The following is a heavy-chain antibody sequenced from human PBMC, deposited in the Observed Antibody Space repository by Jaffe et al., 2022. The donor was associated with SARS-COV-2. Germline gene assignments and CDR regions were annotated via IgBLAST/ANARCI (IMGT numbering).Heavy chain of an antibody. CDR2: IDPSGGA. CDR3: VRHVDG. CDR1: GFTFSIYW. J-gene: IGHJ5*02. V-gene: IGHV3-74*02. Sequence: EVQLVEYGGGSVQAGGSLRLSCAASGFTFSIYWMHWVRQVPGKGLVWVSRIDPSGGASYADSVKGRFTISRDNAKNTLYMQMNSLRAEDTGVYYCVRHVDGWGQGTLVTVSS.